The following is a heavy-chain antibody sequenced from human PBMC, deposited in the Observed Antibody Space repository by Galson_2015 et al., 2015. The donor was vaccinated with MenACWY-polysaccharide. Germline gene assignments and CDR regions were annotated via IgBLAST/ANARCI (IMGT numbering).Heavy chain of an antibody. CDR3: ARPGYCSSTICTGHMDV. V-gene: IGHV4-34*01. Sequence: ETLSLTCAVYGASFSSYYWNWIRQAPGKGLEWIREIDFRGRTRYNPSLKSRVTISVDTSKNQFSLHVRSVTAADTAVYFCARPGYCSSTICTGHMDVWGQGTTVTVSS. D-gene: IGHD2-2*01. CDR2: IDFRGRT. CDR1: GASFSSYY. J-gene: IGHJ6*02.